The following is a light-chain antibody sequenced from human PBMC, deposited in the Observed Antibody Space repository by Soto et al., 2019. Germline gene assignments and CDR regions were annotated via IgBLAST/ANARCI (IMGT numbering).Light chain of an antibody. CDR3: QQYHNWPPIT. CDR1: QSVSSSY. J-gene: IGKJ5*01. V-gene: IGKV3-20*01. Sequence: EIVLTQSPGTLSLSPGERATLSCRASQSVSSSYLAWYQQKPGQAPRLLIYGASSRATGIPDRFSGSGSGTEFTLTISNLQSEDFAVYFCQQYHNWPPITFGQGTRLEI. CDR2: GAS.